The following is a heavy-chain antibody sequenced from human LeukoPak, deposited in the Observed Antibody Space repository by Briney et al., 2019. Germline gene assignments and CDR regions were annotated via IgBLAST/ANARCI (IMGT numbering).Heavy chain of an antibody. CDR2: IYTSGST. Sequence: SQTLSLTCTVSGGSISSGSYYWSWIRQPAGKGLEWIGRIYTSGSTNYNPSLKSRVTISVDTSKNQFSLKLSSVTAADTAVYYCARDSHRHSGYYFDYWGQGTLVTVSS. V-gene: IGHV4-61*02. D-gene: IGHD1-14*01. CDR3: ARDSHRHSGYYFDY. CDR1: GGSISSGSYY. J-gene: IGHJ4*02.